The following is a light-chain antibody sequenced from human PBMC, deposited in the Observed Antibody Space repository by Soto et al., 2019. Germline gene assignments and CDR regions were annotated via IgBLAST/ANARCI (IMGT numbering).Light chain of an antibody. CDR2: DAS. V-gene: IGKV3-11*01. Sequence: EILLTQSPCTLSLSPGERATLSCRASQSVRRNLAWYQQKPGKAPRLLIYDASNRATGIPARFSGSGSGTDVTLIISSLEPEDVELYYRQQRSNWPRTSGQGTKVDIK. CDR1: QSVRRN. CDR3: QQRSNWPRT. J-gene: IGKJ1*01.